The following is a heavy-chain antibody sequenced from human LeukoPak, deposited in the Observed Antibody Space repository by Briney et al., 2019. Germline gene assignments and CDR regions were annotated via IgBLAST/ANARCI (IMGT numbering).Heavy chain of an antibody. Sequence: GASVKVSCKASGYTFTGYYMHWVRQAPGQGLEWMGWINPNSGGTNYAQKFQGRVTMTRDTSISTAYMELSSLRSDDTAVYYCARDRGDDINWFDPWGQGTLVTVSS. CDR2: INPNSGGT. D-gene: IGHD3-9*01. V-gene: IGHV1-2*02. CDR1: GYTFTGYY. J-gene: IGHJ5*02. CDR3: ARDRGDDINWFDP.